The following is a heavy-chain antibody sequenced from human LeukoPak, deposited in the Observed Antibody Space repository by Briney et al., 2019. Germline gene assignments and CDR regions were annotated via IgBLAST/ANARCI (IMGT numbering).Heavy chain of an antibody. CDR1: GFTFSSYE. D-gene: IGHD4-11*01. V-gene: IGHV3-48*03. CDR2: ISSSGSTI. CDR3: AREGQYDAFDI. J-gene: IGHJ3*02. Sequence: GGSLRLSCAASGFTFSSYEMNWVRQAPGKGLEWVSYISSSGSTIYYADSVKGRFTISRDNAKNSLYLQMNSLRAEDTAVYYCAREGQYDAFDIWGQGTMVTVSS.